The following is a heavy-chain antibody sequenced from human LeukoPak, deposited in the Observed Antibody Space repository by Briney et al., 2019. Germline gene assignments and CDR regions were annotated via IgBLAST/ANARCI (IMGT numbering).Heavy chain of an antibody. Sequence: SETLSLTCTVSGYSISSGYYWSWIRQPPGKGLEWIGEINHSRSTNYNPSLKSRVTISVDTSKNQFSLKLSSVTAADTAVYYCASRQLWLRYYYYMDVWGKGTTVTVSS. CDR2: INHSRST. CDR3: ASRQLWLRYYYYMDV. V-gene: IGHV4-38-2*02. D-gene: IGHD5-18*01. CDR1: GYSISSGYY. J-gene: IGHJ6*03.